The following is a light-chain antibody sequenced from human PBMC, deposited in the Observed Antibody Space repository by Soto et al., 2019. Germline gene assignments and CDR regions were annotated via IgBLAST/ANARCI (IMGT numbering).Light chain of an antibody. Sequence: QSALTQPRSVSGSRGQSVTISCTGSNSDVGAYKFVSWLQHNPGEAPKVMIYDVTQRPSGVPDRFSGTKSGNTASLTISGLQAEDEADYYCCSYAGSYTWVFGSGTKVTVL. CDR1: NSDVGAYKF. CDR3: CSYAGSYTWV. J-gene: IGLJ1*01. V-gene: IGLV2-11*01. CDR2: DVT.